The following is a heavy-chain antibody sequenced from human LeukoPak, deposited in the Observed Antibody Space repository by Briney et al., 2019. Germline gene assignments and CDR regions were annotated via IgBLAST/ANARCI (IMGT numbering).Heavy chain of an antibody. V-gene: IGHV3-23*01. J-gene: IGHJ4*02. Sequence: GGSLRLSCEASGFTFHDYGMSWLRQSAGRRLEWVSAITASGDDSYYADSVKGRFTNSRDNSKNTLYLQMNSLRGDDTAVYYCAKEDLGAVPHYWGQGTLVSVSS. D-gene: IGHD1-26*01. CDR1: GFTFHDYG. CDR3: AKEDLGAVPHY. CDR2: ITASGDDS.